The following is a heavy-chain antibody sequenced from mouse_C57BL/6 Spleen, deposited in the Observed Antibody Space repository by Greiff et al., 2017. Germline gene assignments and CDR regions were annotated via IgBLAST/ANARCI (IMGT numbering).Heavy chain of an antibody. J-gene: IGHJ1*03. Sequence: QVQLQQPGAELVRPGSSVKLSCKASGYTFTSYWMHWVKQRPIQGLEWIGNIDPSDSETHYNQKFKDKATLTVDKSSSTAYMQLSRLTSEDSAGYCCARGVSYWYVGVWGTGTTLTVSS. D-gene: IGHD2-2*01. CDR1: GYTFTSYW. CDR3: ARGVSYWYVGV. V-gene: IGHV1-52*01. CDR2: IDPSDSET.